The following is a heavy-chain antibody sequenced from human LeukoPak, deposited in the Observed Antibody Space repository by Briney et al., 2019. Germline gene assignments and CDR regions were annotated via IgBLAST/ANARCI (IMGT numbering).Heavy chain of an antibody. J-gene: IGHJ4*02. CDR3: ASFSSGWYYFDY. V-gene: IGHV1-18*01. D-gene: IGHD6-19*01. CDR2: ISAYNGNT. Sequence: ASVKVSCKASGYTFTSYGISWVRQAPGQGLEWMGWISAYNGNTNYAQKRQGRVTMTTDTSTSTAYMELRSLRSDDTAVYYCASFSSGWYYFDYWGQGTLVTVSS. CDR1: GYTFTSYG.